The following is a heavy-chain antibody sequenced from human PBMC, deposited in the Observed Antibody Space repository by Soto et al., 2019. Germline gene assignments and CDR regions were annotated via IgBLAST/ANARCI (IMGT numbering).Heavy chain of an antibody. CDR2: IDPSNSYI. CDR1: GYSFTTHW. CDR3: ARRLSGPKEEYNAYYFYGLDV. J-gene: IGHJ6*02. Sequence: GESLKISCQGSGYSFTTHWITWVRQTPGKGLEWMGGIDPSNSYINYSPSFQGHVTISVDRSISTAYLQWSRLEASDNAMYYCARRLSGPKEEYNAYYFYGLDVWGQGTKGTVSS. V-gene: IGHV5-10-1*01. D-gene: IGHD1-1*01.